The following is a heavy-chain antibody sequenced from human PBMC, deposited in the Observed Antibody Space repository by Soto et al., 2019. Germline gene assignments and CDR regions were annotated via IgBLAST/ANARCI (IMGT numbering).Heavy chain of an antibody. V-gene: IGHV3-30-3*01. CDR2: ISYDGSNK. Sequence: QVQLVESGGGVVQPGRSLRLSCAASGFTFSSYAMHWVRQAPGKGLEWVAVISYDGSNKYYADSVKGRFTIARDNSKNARYRKRNSLRAENTAVYYCAKGGYCSGGSCLDDYFDYWGQGTLVTVSS. D-gene: IGHD2-15*01. J-gene: IGHJ4*02. CDR1: GFTFSSYA. CDR3: AKGGYCSGGSCLDDYFDY.